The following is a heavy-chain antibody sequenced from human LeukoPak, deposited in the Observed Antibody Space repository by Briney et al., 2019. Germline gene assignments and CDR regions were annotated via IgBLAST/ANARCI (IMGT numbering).Heavy chain of an antibody. D-gene: IGHD2-15*01. J-gene: IGHJ4*02. V-gene: IGHV1-69*05. CDR1: GGTFISYA. CDR3: ASAGQLRAAPAFDY. CDR2: IIPIFGTA. Sequence: SVKVSCKASGGTFISYAISWVRQAPGQGLEWMGGIIPIFGTANYAQKFQGRVTITTDESTSTAYMELSSLRSEDTAVYYCASAGQLRAAPAFDYWGQGTLVTVSS.